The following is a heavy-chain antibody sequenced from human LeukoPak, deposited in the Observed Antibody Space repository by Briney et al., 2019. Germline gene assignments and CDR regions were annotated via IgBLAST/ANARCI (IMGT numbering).Heavy chain of an antibody. V-gene: IGHV1-2*02. CDR2: INPNSGGT. CDR3: ARDSSGYAFDI. Sequence: ASVKVSCKASGSTFTDYYMHWVRQAPGQGLEWMGWINPNSGGTNFAQKFQGRVTMTRDTSISTAYMELNRLRSDDTAVYYCARDSSGYAFDIWGQGTMVTVSS. D-gene: IGHD3-22*01. CDR1: GSTFTDYY. J-gene: IGHJ3*02.